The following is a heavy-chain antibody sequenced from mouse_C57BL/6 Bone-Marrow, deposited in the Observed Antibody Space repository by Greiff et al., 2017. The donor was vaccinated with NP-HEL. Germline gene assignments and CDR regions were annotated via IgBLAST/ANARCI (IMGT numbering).Heavy chain of an antibody. Sequence: QVQLQQPGAELVMPGASVKLSCKASGYTFTSYWMHWVKQRPGQGLEWIGEIDPSDSYTNYNQKFKGKSTLTVDKSSSTAYMQLSSLTSADSAVYYCARSWDYAWFAYWGQGTLVTVSA. CDR1: GYTFTSYW. V-gene: IGHV1-69*01. D-gene: IGHD2-4*01. J-gene: IGHJ3*01. CDR3: ARSWDYAWFAY. CDR2: IDPSDSYT.